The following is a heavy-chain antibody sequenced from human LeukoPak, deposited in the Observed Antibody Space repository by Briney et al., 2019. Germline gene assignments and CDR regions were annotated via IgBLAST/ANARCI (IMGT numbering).Heavy chain of an antibody. D-gene: IGHD6-13*01. Sequence: AGGSLRLSCAASGFTFDAMHWVPHAPGKGLEWVSLISGDGGSTYYADSVKGRFTISRDNSKNSLYLQMNSLRTEDTALYYCAKDKYSSSWNGMDVWGQGTTVTVSS. J-gene: IGHJ6*02. CDR3: AKDKYSSSWNGMDV. CDR1: GFTFDA. CDR2: ISGDGGST. V-gene: IGHV3-43*02.